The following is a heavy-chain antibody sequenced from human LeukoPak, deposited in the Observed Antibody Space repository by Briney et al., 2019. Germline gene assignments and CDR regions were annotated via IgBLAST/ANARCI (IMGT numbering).Heavy chain of an antibody. J-gene: IGHJ3*02. CDR3: AREYPYSYGYYAFDI. CDR1: GGSISSSNW. CDR2: IYHSGST. Sequence: SETLSLTCAVSGGSISSSNWWSWVRQPPGKGLEWIGEIYHSGSTNYNPSLKSRVTISVDKSKNQFSLKLSSVTAADTAVYYCAREYPYSYGYYAFDIWGQGTMVTVSS. V-gene: IGHV4-4*02. D-gene: IGHD5-18*01.